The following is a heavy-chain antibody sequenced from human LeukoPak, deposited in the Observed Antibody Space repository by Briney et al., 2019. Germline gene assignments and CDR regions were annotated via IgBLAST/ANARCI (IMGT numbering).Heavy chain of an antibody. CDR1: GYTFTAYY. Sequence: VASVKVSCKASGYTFTAYYLHWVRQAPGQGLEWMGWINPNSGGASFAQEFQGRVTMTRDTSITTAYMELSSLRSDDTAMYYCARDGIYSATFDAFDIWGQGTMVTVSS. CDR3: ARDGIYSATFDAFDI. J-gene: IGHJ3*02. D-gene: IGHD3-3*02. V-gene: IGHV1-2*02. CDR2: INPNSGGA.